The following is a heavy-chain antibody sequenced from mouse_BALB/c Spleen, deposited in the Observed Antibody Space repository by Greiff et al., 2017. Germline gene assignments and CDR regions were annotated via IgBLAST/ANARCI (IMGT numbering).Heavy chain of an antibody. CDR3: ARESLYYGNYRPWFAY. D-gene: IGHD2-1*01. CDR2: ISTYYGDA. Sequence: QVQLQQSGAELVRPGVSVKISCKGSGYTFTDYAMHWVKQSHAKSLEWIGVISTYYGDASYNQKFKGKATMTVDKSSSTAYMELARLTSEDSAIYYCARESLYYGNYRPWFAYWGQGTLVTVSA. V-gene: IGHV1S137*01. J-gene: IGHJ3*01. CDR1: GYTFTDYA.